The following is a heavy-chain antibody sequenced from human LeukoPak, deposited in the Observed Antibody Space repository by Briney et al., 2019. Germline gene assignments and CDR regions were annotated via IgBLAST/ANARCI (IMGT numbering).Heavy chain of an antibody. CDR2: IIGRGGAT. CDR1: GLTFGTYV. D-gene: IGHD3-10*01. CDR3: TTTPGAYYYYHMDV. J-gene: IGHJ6*02. Sequence: GGSLRLACAAAGLTFGTYVITLVRQAPGKGLEWVSTIIGRGGATYYTDSVNGRFTTSTDNPKNTLYIQTNSVGAEDTDVYYCTTTPGAYYYYHMDVWGQGTTVTVSS. V-gene: IGHV3-23*01.